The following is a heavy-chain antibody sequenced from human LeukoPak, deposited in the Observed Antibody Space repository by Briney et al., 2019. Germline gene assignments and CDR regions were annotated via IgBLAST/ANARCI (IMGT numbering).Heavy chain of an antibody. CDR1: GGSFSGYY. D-gene: IGHD5-18*01. Sequence: SETLSLTCAVYGGSFSGYYWSWIRQPPGKGLEWIGEINHSGSTNYNPSLKSRVTISADTSKNQFSLKLSSVTAADTAVYYCARGRIQLWSGNYHYGMDVWGKGTTVTVSS. V-gene: IGHV4-34*01. J-gene: IGHJ6*04. CDR3: ARGRIQLWSGNYHYGMDV. CDR2: INHSGST.